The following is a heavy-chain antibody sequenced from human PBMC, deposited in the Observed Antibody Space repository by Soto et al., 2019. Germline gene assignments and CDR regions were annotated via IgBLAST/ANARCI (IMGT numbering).Heavy chain of an antibody. CDR2: RSHSGGT. CDR3: ARVERGTATTVVDAFDI. Sequence: QVQLQQWGAGLLKPSATLSLTCAVYGGSVNSGNYYWSWIRQPPGKGLDWIGERSHSGGTHFNPSLKSRVTISVDTSKNQFSLKMSSVTAADTALYYCARVERGTATTVVDAFDIWGPGTLVTVSS. CDR1: GGSVNSGNYY. D-gene: IGHD1-1*01. V-gene: IGHV4-34*01. J-gene: IGHJ3*02.